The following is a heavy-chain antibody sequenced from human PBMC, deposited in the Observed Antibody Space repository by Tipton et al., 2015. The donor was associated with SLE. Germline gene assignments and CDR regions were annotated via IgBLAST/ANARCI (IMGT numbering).Heavy chain of an antibody. D-gene: IGHD2-2*03. CDR2: INHSGST. V-gene: IGHV4-34*01. CDR1: GGSISSYY. Sequence: TLSLTCTVSGGSISSYYWSWIRQPPGKGLEWIGEINHSGSTNYYPSLKSRVTISEETSKNQFSLKLTSVTAADTAVYYCARHGLGYAFDIWGQGTMVTVSS. J-gene: IGHJ3*02. CDR3: ARHGLGYAFDI.